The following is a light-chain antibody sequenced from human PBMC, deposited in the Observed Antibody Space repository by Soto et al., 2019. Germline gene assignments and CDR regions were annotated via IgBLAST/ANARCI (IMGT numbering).Light chain of an antibody. V-gene: IGKV1-39*01. CDR2: AAS. J-gene: IGKJ1*01. Sequence: DIQMTQSPSSLSASVGDRVTITCRASQSISSYLNWYQQKPGKAPKLLIYAASSLQSGVPSRFSGSGSGTDFTLTINWLQPEDFATYYCQQSYSTPWTFGQGTRVDI. CDR1: QSISSY. CDR3: QQSYSTPWT.